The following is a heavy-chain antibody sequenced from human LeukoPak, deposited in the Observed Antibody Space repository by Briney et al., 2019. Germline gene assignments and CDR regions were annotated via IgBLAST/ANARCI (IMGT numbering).Heavy chain of an antibody. Sequence: SETLSLTCTVSGGSISSYYWSWIRQPPGKGLEWIGYIYYSGSTNYNPSLKSRVTISVDTSKNQFSLKLSPVTAADTAVYYCAREDDGYNYYGAAFDIWGQGTMVTVSS. J-gene: IGHJ3*02. CDR1: GGSISSYY. CDR2: IYYSGST. CDR3: AREDDGYNYYGAAFDI. D-gene: IGHD5-24*01. V-gene: IGHV4-59*01.